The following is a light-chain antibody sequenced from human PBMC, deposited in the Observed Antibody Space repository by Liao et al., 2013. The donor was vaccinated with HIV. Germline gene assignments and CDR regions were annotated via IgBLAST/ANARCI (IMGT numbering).Light chain of an antibody. CDR3: QTWDRTAFV. Sequence: SYELTQPPSVSVSPGQTASITCSGDYLGDKYASWYQQKPGQSPVLVIYQDDRRPSGIPERYAGSTSGITATLTISGTQATDEADYYCQTWDRTAFVFGTGTKVTVL. J-gene: IGLJ1*01. CDR1: YLGDKY. V-gene: IGLV3-1*01. CDR2: QDD.